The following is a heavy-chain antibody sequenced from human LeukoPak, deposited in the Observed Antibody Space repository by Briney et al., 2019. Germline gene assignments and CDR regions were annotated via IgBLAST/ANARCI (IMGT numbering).Heavy chain of an antibody. CDR1: GASISSGSYY. CDR2: FYASGST. V-gene: IGHV4-61*09. D-gene: IGHD6-6*01. J-gene: IGHJ1*01. Sequence: SQTLSLTCTVSGASISSGSYYWSWIRQPTGKGLEWIGHFYASGSTHYNPSLKSRVTISVDRSKNQFSLKLSSVTAADTAVYYCARDFGGAARPDREYFQHWGQGTLVTVSS. CDR3: ARDFGGAARPDREYFQH.